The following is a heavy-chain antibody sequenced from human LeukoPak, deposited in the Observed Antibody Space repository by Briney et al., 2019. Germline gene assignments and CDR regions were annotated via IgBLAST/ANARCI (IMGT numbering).Heavy chain of an antibody. D-gene: IGHD3-22*01. CDR3: ARDRCYYDSSGYLDY. CDR2: INPNSGGT. Sequence: GASVKVSCKASGYTFTGYYMHWVRQAPGQGLEWMGWINPNSGGTNYAQKFQGRVTMTRDTSISTAYMELSRLRSDDTAVYYCARDRCYYDSSGYLDYWGQGTLVTVSS. CDR1: GYTFTGYY. V-gene: IGHV1-2*02. J-gene: IGHJ4*02.